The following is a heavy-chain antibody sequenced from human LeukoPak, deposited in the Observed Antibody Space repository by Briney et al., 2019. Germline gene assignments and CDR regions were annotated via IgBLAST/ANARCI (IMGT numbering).Heavy chain of an antibody. J-gene: IGHJ3*02. V-gene: IGHV4-4*07. CDR2: IYTSGSA. CDR3: ARDPNWEHAFDI. Sequence: SETLSLTCTVSGGSISSYYWSWIRQPAGKGLEWIGRIYTSGSANYNPSLKSRVTMSVDTSRNQFSLKLSSVTAADTAVYYCARDPNWEHAFDIWGQGTMVTVSS. CDR1: GGSISSYY. D-gene: IGHD7-27*01.